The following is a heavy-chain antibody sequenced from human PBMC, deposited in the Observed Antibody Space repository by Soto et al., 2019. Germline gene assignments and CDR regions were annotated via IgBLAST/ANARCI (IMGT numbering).Heavy chain of an antibody. CDR2: ISGSDSST. Sequence: EVQLVESGGGLVQPGGSLRLSCAASGFTLNSHAMSWVRQAPGKGLEWVSVISGSDSSTYYADSVRGRFTISRDNSKNTLYLQMSSLRAEDTAVYYCASPPRATVTDNIFYFWCQGTLVTVSS. CDR1: GFTLNSHA. CDR3: ASPPRATVTDNIFYF. D-gene: IGHD4-17*01. V-gene: IGHV3-23*04. J-gene: IGHJ4*02.